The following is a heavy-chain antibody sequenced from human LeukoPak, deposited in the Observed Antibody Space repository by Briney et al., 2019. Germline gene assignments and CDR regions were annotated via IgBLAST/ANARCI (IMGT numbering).Heavy chain of an antibody. CDR1: GYTFTGYY. Sequence: ASVKVSCKASGYTFTGYYMHWVRQAPGQGLEWMGWINPSSGGTNYAQKFQGRVTMTRDTSISTAYMELSRLRSDDTAVYYCARDPQRSVEMATISPPDYWGQGTLVTVSS. CDR3: ARDPQRSVEMATISPPDY. J-gene: IGHJ4*02. V-gene: IGHV1-2*02. D-gene: IGHD5-24*01. CDR2: INPSSGGT.